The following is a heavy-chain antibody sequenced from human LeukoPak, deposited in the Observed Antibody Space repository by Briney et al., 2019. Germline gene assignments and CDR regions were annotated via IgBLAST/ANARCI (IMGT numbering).Heavy chain of an antibody. CDR3: GKAMITFGGVIVQPDY. V-gene: IGHV3-30*02. CDR2: IRYDGNNK. D-gene: IGHD3-16*02. J-gene: IGHJ4*02. Sequence: QPGGSLRLSCAVSGFTFSDYGMHWVRQAPGKGLEWVAFIRYDGNNKYYADSVKGRFTISRDNSKNTLYLQMNSLRAEDTAVYYCGKAMITFGGVIVQPDYWGQGTLVTVSS. CDR1: GFTFSDYG.